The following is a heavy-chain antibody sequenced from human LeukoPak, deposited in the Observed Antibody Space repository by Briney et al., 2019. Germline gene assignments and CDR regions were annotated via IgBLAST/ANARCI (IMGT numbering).Heavy chain of an antibody. D-gene: IGHD1-26*01. CDR1: GFTFTSHG. CDR2: ISAYNGDT. CDR3: AREWELLNDY. Sequence: ASVKVSCKASGFTFTSHGFTWVRQAPGQGLEWMGWISAYNGDTHSAERFQGRVTLTTDTSTSTAYMELRSLRSDDTAVYYCAREWELLNDYWGQGTLVTVSS. J-gene: IGHJ4*02. V-gene: IGHV1-18*01.